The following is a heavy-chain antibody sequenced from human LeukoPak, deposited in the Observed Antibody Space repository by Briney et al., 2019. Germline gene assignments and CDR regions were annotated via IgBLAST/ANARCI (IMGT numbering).Heavy chain of an antibody. J-gene: IGHJ4*02. V-gene: IGHV3-21*01. CDR3: ARDLLGWNYLFGY. CDR1: GFTFSSYS. Sequence: GGSLRLSCAASGFTFSSYSMNWVRQSPGKGLEWVSSISSSSSYIYYADSVKGRFTISRDNAKNSLYLQMNSLRAEDTAVYYCARDLLGWNYLFGYWGQGTLVTVSS. D-gene: IGHD1-7*01. CDR2: ISSSSSYI.